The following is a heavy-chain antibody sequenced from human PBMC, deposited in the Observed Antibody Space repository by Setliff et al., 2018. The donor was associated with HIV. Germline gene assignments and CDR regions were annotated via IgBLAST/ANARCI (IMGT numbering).Heavy chain of an antibody. CDR2: INCNDGSS. CDR1: GYTFTSYY. Sequence: ASVKVSCKASGYTFTSYYMHWMRQAPGQGLEWMGIINCNDGSSTYAQKFQGRVTMTRDTSTTTVYMELSSLRSEDTAIYYCARRGYSDFWGQGTLVTVSS. D-gene: IGHD6-13*01. CDR3: ARRGYSDF. J-gene: IGHJ4*02. V-gene: IGHV1-46*01.